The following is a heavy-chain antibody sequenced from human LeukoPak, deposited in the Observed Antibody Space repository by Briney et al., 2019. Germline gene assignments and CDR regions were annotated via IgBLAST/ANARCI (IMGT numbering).Heavy chain of an antibody. V-gene: IGHV4-31*03. CDR2: IYYSGST. CDR3: ARTYCSGGSCYSNWFDP. J-gene: IGHJ5*02. D-gene: IGHD2-15*01. CDR1: GGSISSGGYY. Sequence: SETLSLTCTVSGGSISSGGYYWSWIRQHPGKGLEWIGYIYYSGSTYYNPSLKCRVTIPVDTSKNQFSLKLSSVTAADTAVYYCARTYCSGGSCYSNWFDPWGQGTLVTVSS.